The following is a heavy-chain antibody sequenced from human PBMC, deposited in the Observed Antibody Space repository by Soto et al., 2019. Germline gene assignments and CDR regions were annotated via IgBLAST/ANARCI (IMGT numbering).Heavy chain of an antibody. CDR3: ARSGVSIFVWFDP. J-gene: IGHJ5*02. V-gene: IGHV3-11*01. CDR2: ISSSGSTI. CDR1: GFTFSDYY. D-gene: IGHD3-3*01. Sequence: GESLKISCAASGFTFSDYYMSWIRQAPGKGLEWVSYISSSGSTIYYADSVKGRFTISRDNAKNSLYLQMNSLRAEDTAVYYCARSGVSIFVWFDPWGQGTLVTVSS.